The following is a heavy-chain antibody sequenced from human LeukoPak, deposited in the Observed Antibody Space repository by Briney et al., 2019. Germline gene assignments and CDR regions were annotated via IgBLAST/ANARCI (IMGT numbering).Heavy chain of an antibody. Sequence: GASVKVSCKASVYTFTGYYMHWVRQAPGQGLEWMGWINPNSGGTNYAQKFQGRVTMTRDTSISTACMELSRLRSDDTAVYYCARGGLLWFGDPTQIFDYWGQGTLVTVSS. CDR1: VYTFTGYY. J-gene: IGHJ4*02. CDR2: INPNSGGT. CDR3: ARGGLLWFGDPTQIFDY. D-gene: IGHD3-10*01. V-gene: IGHV1-2*02.